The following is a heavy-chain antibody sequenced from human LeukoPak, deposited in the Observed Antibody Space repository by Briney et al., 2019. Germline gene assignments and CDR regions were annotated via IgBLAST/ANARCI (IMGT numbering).Heavy chain of an antibody. V-gene: IGHV1-69*04. CDR3: ARDRTLRGTHAFDI. CDR2: IIPILGIA. CDR1: GGTFSSYA. J-gene: IGHJ3*02. D-gene: IGHD5-12*01. Sequence: ASVKVSCKASGGTFSSYAISWVRQAPGQGLEWMGRIIPILGIANYAQKFQGRVTITADKSTCTAYMELSSLRSEDTAVYYCARDRTLRGTHAFDIWGQGTMVTVSS.